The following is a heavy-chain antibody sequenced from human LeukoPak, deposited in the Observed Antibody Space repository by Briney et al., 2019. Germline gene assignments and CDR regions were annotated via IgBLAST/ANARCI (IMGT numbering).Heavy chain of an antibody. Sequence: GGSLRLSCAASGFTVSSNYMSWVRQAPGKGLEWVSAISGSGGSTYYADSVKGRFTISRDNSKNTLYLQMNSLRAEDTAVYYCAKDPPSVATISPFDYWGQGTLVTVSS. CDR2: ISGSGGST. CDR1: GFTVSSNY. V-gene: IGHV3-23*01. J-gene: IGHJ4*02. CDR3: AKDPPSVATISPFDY. D-gene: IGHD5-12*01.